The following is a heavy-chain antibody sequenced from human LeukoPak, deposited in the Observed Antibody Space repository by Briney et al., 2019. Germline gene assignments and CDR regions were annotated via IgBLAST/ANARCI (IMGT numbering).Heavy chain of an antibody. CDR1: GGTFSIYT. J-gene: IGHJ4*02. Sequence: SSVTLSFKASGGTFSIYTSSWVRQAPGQGLEWMGRIIPILGIANYAQKFQGRVTITADKSTSTAYMELSSLRSEDTAVYYCARDCSGCSCYDYWGQGTLVTVPS. CDR3: ARDCSGCSCYDY. CDR2: IIPILGIA. V-gene: IGHV1-69*04. D-gene: IGHD2-15*01.